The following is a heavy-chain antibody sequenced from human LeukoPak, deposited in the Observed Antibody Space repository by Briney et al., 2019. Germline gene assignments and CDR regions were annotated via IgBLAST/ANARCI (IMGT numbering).Heavy chain of an antibody. CDR1: GYTLTGYY. D-gene: IGHD3-16*01. Sequence: ASVKVSCKASGYTLTGYYLHWVRQAPGQGPEWMGKINTNSGVTDYAQNFQGRVTMTRDTSITTAYMELSRLTSDDTAVYYCARDWGHSDAFDIWGQGTMVTVSS. J-gene: IGHJ3*02. V-gene: IGHV1-2*02. CDR3: ARDWGHSDAFDI. CDR2: INTNSGVT.